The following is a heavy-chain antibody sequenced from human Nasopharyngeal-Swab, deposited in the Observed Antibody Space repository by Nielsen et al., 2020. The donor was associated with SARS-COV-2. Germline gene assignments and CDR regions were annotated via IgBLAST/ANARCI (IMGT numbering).Heavy chain of an antibody. CDR2: ISYDGSKK. CDR3: AKDTAVAGEYYYYYYMDV. CDR1: GFTFSSYG. Sequence: GGSLRLSCAASGFTFSSYGMQWVRQAPGKGREWVAVISYDGSKKYYVDSVKGRFTISRDNSKNTLYLQMNSLRVEDTAVYYCAKDTAVAGEYYYYYYMDVWGKGTTVTVSS. V-gene: IGHV3-30*18. J-gene: IGHJ6*03. D-gene: IGHD6-19*01.